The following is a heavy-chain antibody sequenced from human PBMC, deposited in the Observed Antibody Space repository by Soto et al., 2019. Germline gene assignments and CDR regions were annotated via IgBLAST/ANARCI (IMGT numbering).Heavy chain of an antibody. CDR3: AKRIGIAAAAIDY. D-gene: IGHD6-13*01. V-gene: IGHV3-23*01. J-gene: IGHJ4*02. Sequence: PGGSLRLSCAASGFTFSSYAMSWVRQAPGKGLEWVSAISGSGGSTYYADSVKGRFTIPRDNSKNTLYLQMNSLRAEDTAEYYCAKRIGIAAAAIDYWGQGTLVTVSS. CDR2: ISGSGGST. CDR1: GFTFSSYA.